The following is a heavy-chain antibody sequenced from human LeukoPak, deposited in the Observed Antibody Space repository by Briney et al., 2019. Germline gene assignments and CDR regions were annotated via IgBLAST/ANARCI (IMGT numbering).Heavy chain of an antibody. V-gene: IGHV1-18*01. D-gene: IGHD3-9*01. Sequence: ASVKVSCKASGYTFTNYGISWVRQAPGQGLEWMAWISVYNGDTNYSQKFQGRVTLTTDTSASTAYMELRSLRSDDTAVYYCARGTYDILTAPGGFDSWGQGTLVTVSS. CDR1: GYTFTNYG. J-gene: IGHJ5*01. CDR2: ISVYNGDT. CDR3: ARGTYDILTAPGGFDS.